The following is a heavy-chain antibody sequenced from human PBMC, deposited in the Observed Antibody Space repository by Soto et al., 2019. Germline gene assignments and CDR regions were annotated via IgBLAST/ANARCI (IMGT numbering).Heavy chain of an antibody. V-gene: IGHV3-64*01. Sequence: GGSLRLSWAASGFTLSGYAMDWIRQAPGKGLEYVSGISSNGVGTYYANSVQGRFTISRDNSKNTVYLQMGSLRPEDMAVYYCARRARPDFYYMDVWGKGTTVTVSS. D-gene: IGHD6-6*01. CDR1: GFTLSGYA. J-gene: IGHJ6*03. CDR2: ISSNGVGT. CDR3: ARRARPDFYYMDV.